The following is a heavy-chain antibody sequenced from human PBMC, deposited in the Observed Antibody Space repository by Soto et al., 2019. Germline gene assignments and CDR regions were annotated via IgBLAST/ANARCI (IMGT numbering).Heavy chain of an antibody. CDR2: IYYSGST. CDR1: GGSISSSSYY. J-gene: IGHJ3*02. Sequence: SATLSLTCTVSGGSISSSSYYCGWIRKPPGKGLEWIGSIYYSGSTYYNPSLKSRVTISVDTSKNQFSLKLSSVTAADTAVYYCARQITSKDLGLLWFGELSPPDAFDIWGQGTMVT. D-gene: IGHD3-10*01. CDR3: ARQITSKDLGLLWFGELSPPDAFDI. V-gene: IGHV4-39*01.